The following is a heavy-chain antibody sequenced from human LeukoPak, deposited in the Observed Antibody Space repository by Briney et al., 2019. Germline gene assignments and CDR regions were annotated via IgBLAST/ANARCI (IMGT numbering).Heavy chain of an antibody. CDR2: ISGGGETT. J-gene: IGHJ4*02. CDR3: ARDYADYVGYFFFDY. V-gene: IGHV3-23*01. CDR1: GFTFNNYA. Sequence: GGSLRLSCAASGFTFNNYAMNWVRQAPGQGLEWVSSISGGGETTYYADSAKGRFTISRDNSQNTLYLQMNSLRAEDTAVYYCARDYADYVGYFFFDYWGQGTLVTVSS. D-gene: IGHD4-17*01.